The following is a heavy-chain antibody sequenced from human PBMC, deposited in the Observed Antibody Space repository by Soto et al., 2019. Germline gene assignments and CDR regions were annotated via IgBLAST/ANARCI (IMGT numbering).Heavy chain of an antibody. CDR3: ARQSPPLHSGAHYFDL. V-gene: IGHV4-59*08. Sequence: SETLSLTCTVSGGYISGYYWSWIRQPPGKGLEWIGFIYYNGATRYNPSLMSRVTISLDASKNQFSLKLSSVTAADTAVYYCARQSPPLHSGAHYFDLWGQGPLVTVS. J-gene: IGHJ4*02. CDR1: GGYISGYY. D-gene: IGHD3-10*01. CDR2: IYYNGAT.